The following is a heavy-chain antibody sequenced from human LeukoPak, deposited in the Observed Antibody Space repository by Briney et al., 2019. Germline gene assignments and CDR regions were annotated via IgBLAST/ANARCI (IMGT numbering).Heavy chain of an antibody. CDR2: ISNSADRT. CDR3: AKGTSTMANRPADN. V-gene: IGHV3-23*01. D-gene: IGHD5/OR15-5a*01. J-gene: IGHJ4*02. Sequence: GGSLRLSCAASGFTFSSFGMSWVRQVPGKGPEWVSGISNSADRTYYADHVRGRFTISRDNSKNTVVLQMNSLTVEDSAVYYRAKGTSTMANRPADNWGQGTLVTVSS. CDR1: GFTFSSFG.